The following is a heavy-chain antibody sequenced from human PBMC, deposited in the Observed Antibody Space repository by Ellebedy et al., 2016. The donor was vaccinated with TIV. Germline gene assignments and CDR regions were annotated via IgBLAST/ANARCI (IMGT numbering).Heavy chain of an antibody. D-gene: IGHD4-11*01. V-gene: IGHV4-30-4*01. CDR2: IYYSGST. J-gene: IGHJ6*03. CDR3: ARGVTTWLRVGGQYMDV. Sequence: SETLSLTXTVSGGSISSGDYYWSWIRQPPGKGLEWIGYIYYSGSTYYNPSLKSRVTISVDTSKNQFSLKLSSVTAADTAVYYCARGVTTWLRVGGQYMDVWGKGTTVTVSS. CDR1: GGSISSGDYY.